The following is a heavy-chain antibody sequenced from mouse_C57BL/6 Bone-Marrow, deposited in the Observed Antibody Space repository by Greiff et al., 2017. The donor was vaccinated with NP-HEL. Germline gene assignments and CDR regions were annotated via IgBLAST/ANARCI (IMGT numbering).Heavy chain of an antibody. CDR3: ARKTTVVADY. CDR1: GYTFTSYW. D-gene: IGHD1-1*01. Sequence: QLQQPGAELVKPGASVKLSCKASGYTFTSYWMQWVKQRPGQGLEWIGEIDPSDSYTNYNQKFKGKATLTVDTSSSTAYMQLSSLTSEDSAVYYCARKTTVVADYWGQGTTLTVSS. V-gene: IGHV1-50*01. J-gene: IGHJ2*01. CDR2: IDPSDSYT.